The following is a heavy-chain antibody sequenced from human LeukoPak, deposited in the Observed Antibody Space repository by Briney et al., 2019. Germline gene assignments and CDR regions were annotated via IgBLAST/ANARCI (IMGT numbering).Heavy chain of an antibody. CDR1: GFTFSSYA. V-gene: IGHV3-23*01. CDR3: AKDRAPYSSSWYWGFFDY. Sequence: PGGSLRLSCAASGFTFSSYAMSWVRQAPGKGLEWVSAISGSGGSTYYVDSVKGRSTISRDNSKNTLYLQMNSLRAEDTAVYYCAKDRAPYSSSWYWGFFDYWGQGTLVTVSS. J-gene: IGHJ4*02. D-gene: IGHD6-13*01. CDR2: ISGSGGST.